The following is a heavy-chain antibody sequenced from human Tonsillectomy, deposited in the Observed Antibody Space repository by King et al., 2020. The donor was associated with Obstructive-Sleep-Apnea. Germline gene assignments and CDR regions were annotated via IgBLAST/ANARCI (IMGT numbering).Heavy chain of an antibody. D-gene: IGHD3-22*01. CDR1: GASISSGGFY. CDR3: AGASYSRGYL. Sequence: QLQESGPGLVKPSQTLSLTCTVSGASISSGGFYWSWIRQHPGKGLEWIGYIHYTVSTYYNPSLKSRVTISVDTSKNQFSLKLSSVSAADTAVYYCAGASYSRGYLWGQGTLVTVSS. V-gene: IGHV4-31*03. J-gene: IGHJ4*02. CDR2: IHYTVST.